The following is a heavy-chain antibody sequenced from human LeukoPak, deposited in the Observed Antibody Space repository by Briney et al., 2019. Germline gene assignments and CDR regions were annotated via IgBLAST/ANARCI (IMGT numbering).Heavy chain of an antibody. CDR1: GGSISSSSYH. Sequence: SETLSLTCTVSGGSISSSSYHWGWIRQPPGKGLEWIGSIYYSGSTYYNPSLKSRVTISVDTSKNQFSLKLSSVTAADTAVYYCARLYYYDSSGYSIGSDAFDIWGQGTMVTVSS. CDR3: ARLYYYDSSGYSIGSDAFDI. D-gene: IGHD3-22*01. CDR2: IYYSGST. V-gene: IGHV4-39*01. J-gene: IGHJ3*02.